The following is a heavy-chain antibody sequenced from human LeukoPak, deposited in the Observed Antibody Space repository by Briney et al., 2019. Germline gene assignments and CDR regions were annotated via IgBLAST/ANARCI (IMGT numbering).Heavy chain of an antibody. CDR2: IYYSGST. V-gene: IGHV4-59*08. CDR3: ARLDYDFWSGYSPYWYFDL. CDR1: GGSIRSYY. J-gene: IGHJ2*01. Sequence: PSETLSLTCTVSGGSIRSYYWSWLRQPPAKGLAWIGYIYYSGSTNYNPSLKSRVTISVDTSKNQFSLKLSSVTAADTAVYYSARLDYDFWSGYSPYWYFDLWGRGTLVTVSS. D-gene: IGHD3-3*01.